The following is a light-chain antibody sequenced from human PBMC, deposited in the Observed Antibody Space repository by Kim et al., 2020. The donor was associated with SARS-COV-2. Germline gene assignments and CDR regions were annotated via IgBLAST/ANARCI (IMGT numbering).Light chain of an antibody. J-gene: IGKJ2*01. CDR3: QQYYSTPYT. CDR1: RSVLYSSNNQNY. Sequence: RATINYTSSRSVLYSSNNQNYLAWYQQKPGQPPKLRIYWASTREYGVPDRFSGSGSGTDFTLTISSLQAEDVAVYYCQQYYSTPYTFGQGTKLEI. CDR2: WAS. V-gene: IGKV4-1*01.